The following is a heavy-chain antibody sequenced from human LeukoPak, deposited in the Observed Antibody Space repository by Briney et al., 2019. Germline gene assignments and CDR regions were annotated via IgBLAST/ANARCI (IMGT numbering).Heavy chain of an antibody. CDR1: GFTFSTYE. CDR3: ARAPTKFRRDWFNP. J-gene: IGHJ5*02. D-gene: IGHD3-9*01. Sequence: PGGSLRLSCTASGFTFSTYEMNWVRQAPGKGLEWVSYISSSGGTIYYADSVKGRFTISRDNAKNSLYLQMNNLRVEDTAVYYCARAPTKFRRDWFNPWGQGTLVTVSS. CDR2: ISSSGGTI. V-gene: IGHV3-48*03.